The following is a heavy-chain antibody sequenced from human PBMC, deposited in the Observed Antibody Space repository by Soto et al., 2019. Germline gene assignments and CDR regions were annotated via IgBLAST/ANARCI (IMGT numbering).Heavy chain of an antibody. J-gene: IGHJ3*01. CDR1: GVSFSSYW. CDR2: INTEGSST. Sequence: PGGSLRLSCADSGVSFSSYWMHWVRQGPGKGLVWVARINTEGSSTNYAGSVEGRFTISRDNAKNTLYLQMNSLRAEDTAVYYCARSPGGYYIDWGQGTMVTVSS. V-gene: IGHV3-74*01. CDR3: ARSPGGYYID. D-gene: IGHD2-15*01.